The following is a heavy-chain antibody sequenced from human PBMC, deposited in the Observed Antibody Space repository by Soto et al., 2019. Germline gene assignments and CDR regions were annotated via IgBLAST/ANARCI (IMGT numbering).Heavy chain of an antibody. CDR2: INVGNGNA. CDR3: TSSPERGY. V-gene: IGHV1-3*01. J-gene: IGHJ4*02. CDR1: GYTYTEYP. Sequence: QVQLVQSGAEVKKPGASVKVSCKTSGYTYTEYPIHWVRQAPGQGLEWMGWINVGNGNAKYSEKFQGRVTMTRDTSASTVYIELSSLGSEDTAVYYCTSSPERGYWGQGTLVTVSS.